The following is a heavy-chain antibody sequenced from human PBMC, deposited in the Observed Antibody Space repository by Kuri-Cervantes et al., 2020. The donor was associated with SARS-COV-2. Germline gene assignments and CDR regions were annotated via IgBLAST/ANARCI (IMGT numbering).Heavy chain of an antibody. J-gene: IGHJ3*02. CDR2: INPRSGGT. D-gene: IGHD7-27*01. Sequence: ASVKVSCKASGYTFTNYYVHWVRQAPGQGLEWMGWINPRSGGTNYAQKFQGRVTMTRDTSISTAYMELSRLRSDDTAVYYCARDREITGAPYDAFDIWGQGTMVTVSS. CDR1: GYTFTNYY. CDR3: ARDREITGAPYDAFDI. V-gene: IGHV1-2*02.